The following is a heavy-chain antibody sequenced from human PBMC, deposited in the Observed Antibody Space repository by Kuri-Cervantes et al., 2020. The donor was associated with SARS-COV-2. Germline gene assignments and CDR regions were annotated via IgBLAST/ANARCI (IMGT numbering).Heavy chain of an antibody. Sequence: ASVKVSCKASGYTFTDYYIHWVRQAPGQGPEWMGWINPISGGTKYAQKFQGRVTMTRDTSISTAYMELSRLRSDDTAVYYCAITSIAYDFWSGYSHAEYFQHWGQGTLVTVSS. D-gene: IGHD3-3*01. CDR1: GYTFTDYY. J-gene: IGHJ1*01. V-gene: IGHV1-2*02. CDR2: INPISGGT. CDR3: AITSIAYDFWSGYSHAEYFQH.